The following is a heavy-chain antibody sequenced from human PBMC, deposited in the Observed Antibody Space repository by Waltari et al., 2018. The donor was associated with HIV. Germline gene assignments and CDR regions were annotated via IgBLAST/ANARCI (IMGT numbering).Heavy chain of an antibody. J-gene: IGHJ4*02. Sequence: QVQLVESGGGVVQPGRSLRLSCAASGLTFKNYGLHWVRQAPGKGREWVAVIWYDGSNKYYADSVKGRFTISRDNSKNRLYLQMNSLRAEDTAVYYCARDRGGSSSLVLDSWGQGTLVTVSS. CDR3: ARDRGGSSSLVLDS. V-gene: IGHV3-33*01. CDR1: GLTFKNYG. D-gene: IGHD6-6*01. CDR2: IWYDGSNK.